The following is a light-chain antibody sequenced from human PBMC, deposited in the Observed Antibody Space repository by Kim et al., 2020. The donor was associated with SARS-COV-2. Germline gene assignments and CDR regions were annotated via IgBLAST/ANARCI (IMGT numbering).Light chain of an antibody. V-gene: IGKV4-1*01. J-gene: IGKJ1*01. CDR2: WAS. Sequence: TTINCKSSQSILYNYMNKSYLAWYQQKPGQPPKLLMYWASTRESGVPDRVSGSGSGTDFTLTISSLQAEDVAVYYCQQYYSPPWTFGQGTKVEIK. CDR3: QQYYSPPWT. CDR1: QSILYNYMNKSY.